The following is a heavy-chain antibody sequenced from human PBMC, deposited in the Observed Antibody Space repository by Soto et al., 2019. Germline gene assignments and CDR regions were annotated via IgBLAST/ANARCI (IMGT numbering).Heavy chain of an antibody. V-gene: IGHV3-23*01. CDR3: AKDRSSAGTTVRFDP. D-gene: IGHD1-1*01. Sequence: GGSLRLSCAASGFTFSGYAMSWVRQAPGKGLEWVSAISGSGGTTYYADSVKDRFTISRDNSKNTLYLQMNSLRAEDTAIYYCAKDRSSAGTTVRFDPWGQGTLVTVSS. CDR1: GFTFSGYA. J-gene: IGHJ5*02. CDR2: ISGSGGTT.